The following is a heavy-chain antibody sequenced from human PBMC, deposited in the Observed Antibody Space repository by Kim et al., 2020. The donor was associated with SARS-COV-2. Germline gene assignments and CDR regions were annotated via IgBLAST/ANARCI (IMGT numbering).Heavy chain of an antibody. J-gene: IGHJ4*02. CDR2: IIPIFGTA. V-gene: IGHV1-69*13. Sequence: SVKVSCKASGGTFSSYAISWVRQAPGQGLEWMGGIIPIFGTANYAQKFQGRVTITADESTSTAYMELSSLRSEDTAVYYCARVNYYGSGNDYWGQGTLVTVSS. D-gene: IGHD3-10*01. CDR3: ARVNYYGSGNDY. CDR1: GGTFSSYA.